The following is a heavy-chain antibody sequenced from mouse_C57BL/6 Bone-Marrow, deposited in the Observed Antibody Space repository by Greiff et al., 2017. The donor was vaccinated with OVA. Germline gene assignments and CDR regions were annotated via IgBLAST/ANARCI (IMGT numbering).Heavy chain of an antibody. J-gene: IGHJ2*01. D-gene: IGHD1-1*01. CDR2: ISSGGSYT. CDR3: ARPPYYYGSSFFDY. CDR1: GFTFSSYG. Sequence: VQLKESGGDLVKPGGSLKLSCAASGFTFSSYGMSWVRQTPDKRLEWVATISSGGSYTYYPDSVKGRFTISRDNAKNTLYLQMSSLKSEDTAMYYCARPPYYYGSSFFDYWGQGTTLTVSS. V-gene: IGHV5-6*01.